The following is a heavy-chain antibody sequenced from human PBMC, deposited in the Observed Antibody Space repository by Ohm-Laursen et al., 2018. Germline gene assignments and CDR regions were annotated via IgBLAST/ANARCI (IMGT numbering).Heavy chain of an antibody. D-gene: IGHD2-8*02. CDR1: GFTFSDYY. Sequence: SLRLSCAASGFTFSDYYMSWIRQAPGKGLEWVAVIYYDGSNKYYADSVKGRFTISRDNSRKTLYLQMNSLRVEDTAVYYCAKDLARTDFYYAMDVWGQGTTVTVSS. J-gene: IGHJ6*02. CDR2: IYYDGSNK. CDR3: AKDLARTDFYYAMDV. V-gene: IGHV3-30*18.